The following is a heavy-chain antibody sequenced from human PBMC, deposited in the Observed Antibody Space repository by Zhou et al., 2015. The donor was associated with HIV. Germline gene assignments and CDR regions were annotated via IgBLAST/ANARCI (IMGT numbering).Heavy chain of an antibody. Sequence: QVQLVQSGAEVKKPGSSVKVSCKASGGTFSSYAISWVRQAPGQGLEWMGGIIPIFGTANYAQKFQGRVTITADESTSTAYMELSSLRSEDTAVYYCARALVPGIAVAGRLGGMDVWGQGTTVTVSS. CDR1: GGTFSSYA. J-gene: IGHJ6*02. CDR2: IIPIFGTA. V-gene: IGHV1-69*12. D-gene: IGHD6-19*01. CDR3: ARALVPGIAVAGRLGGMDV.